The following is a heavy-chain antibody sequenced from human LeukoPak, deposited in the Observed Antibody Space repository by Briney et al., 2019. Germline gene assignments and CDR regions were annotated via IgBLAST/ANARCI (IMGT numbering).Heavy chain of an antibody. J-gene: IGHJ4*02. V-gene: IGHV3-21*01. CDR3: ARDMKDIVVVVVPIDY. CDR2: ISSSSSYI. D-gene: IGHD2-15*01. CDR1: GFAFSSYT. Sequence: KTGGSLRLSCAASGFAFSSYTMNWVRQAPGKGLEWVSSISSSSSYIYYADSVKGRFTISRDNAKNSLYLQMNSLRAEDTAVYYCARDMKDIVVVVVPIDYWGQGTLVTVSS.